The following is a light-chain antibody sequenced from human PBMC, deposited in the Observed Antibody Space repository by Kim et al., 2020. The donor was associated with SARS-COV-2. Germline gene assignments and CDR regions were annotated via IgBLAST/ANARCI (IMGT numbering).Light chain of an antibody. CDR3: HQYNNWPPGT. CDR2: GAS. CDR1: QSINNN. J-gene: IGKJ1*01. Sequence: EVVMTQSPVTLSVSPGERATLSCRASQSINNNLAGYQHKPGRAPRLLIFGASTRATDIPDRFSGSGSGTDFTLTISSLQSEDFAVYYCHQYNNWPPGTFVQGTKVDIK. V-gene: IGKV3-15*01.